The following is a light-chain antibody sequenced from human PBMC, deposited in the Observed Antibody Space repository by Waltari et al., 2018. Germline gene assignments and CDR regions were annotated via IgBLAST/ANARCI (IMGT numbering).Light chain of an antibody. Sequence: DIVMTQSPDFLAVSLAERATINCKSSQTLLHSSNNKDYLGWFQQKPGQPPTLLISWASTRDSGVPDRFSGSGSGTDFTRTISSLQPEDVAVYYCQQYFTTPVTFGGGTKVEIK. V-gene: IGKV4-1*01. CDR2: WAS. J-gene: IGKJ4*01. CDR3: QQYFTTPVT. CDR1: QTLLHSSNNKDY.